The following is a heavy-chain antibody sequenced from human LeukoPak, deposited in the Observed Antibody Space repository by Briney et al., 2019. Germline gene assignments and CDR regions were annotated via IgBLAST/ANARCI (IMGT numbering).Heavy chain of an antibody. J-gene: IGHJ4*02. Sequence: SVKVSCKVSEGTFSSYAISWVRQAPGQGLEWMGRIIPIFGTADYAQKFQGRVTITTDESTSTAYMELSSLRSEDTAVYYCARDYAYDYVWGSYRYSFDYRGQGTLVTVSS. D-gene: IGHD3-16*02. V-gene: IGHV1-69*05. CDR3: ARDYAYDYVWGSYRYSFDY. CDR1: EGTFSSYA. CDR2: IIPIFGTA.